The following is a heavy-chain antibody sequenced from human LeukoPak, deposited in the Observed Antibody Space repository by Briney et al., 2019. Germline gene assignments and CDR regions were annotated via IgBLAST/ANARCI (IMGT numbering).Heavy chain of an antibody. CDR3: ARGTDYYGSGSYTFDY. V-gene: IGHV1-69*05. Sequence: GASVKVSCKASGGTFSSYAISWVRQAPGQGLEWMGRIIPNFGTANYAQKFQGRVTITTDESTSTAYMELSSLRSEDTAVYYCARGTDYYGSGSYTFDYWGQGTLVTVSS. J-gene: IGHJ4*02. CDR2: IIPNFGTA. CDR1: GGTFSSYA. D-gene: IGHD3-10*01.